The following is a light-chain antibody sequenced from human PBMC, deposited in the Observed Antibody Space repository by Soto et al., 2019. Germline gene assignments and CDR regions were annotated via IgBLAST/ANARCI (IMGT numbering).Light chain of an antibody. Sequence: QSALTQPASVSGSPGQAITVSCSGTSSDIGAHNFVSWYQQHPGKAPKLIIYEVINRPSGVXXXXXXXXXXXXXSLTISGLQSEDEADYYCNSYTTSNTFVFGSGTKVTVL. CDR2: EVI. V-gene: IGLV2-14*03. CDR1: SSDIGAHNF. CDR3: NSYTTSNTFV. J-gene: IGLJ1*01.